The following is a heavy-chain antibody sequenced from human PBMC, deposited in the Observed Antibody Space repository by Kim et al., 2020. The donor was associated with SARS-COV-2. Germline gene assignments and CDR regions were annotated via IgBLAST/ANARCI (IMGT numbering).Heavy chain of an antibody. Sequence: ASVKVSPKASGYTFTSYAMHWVRQAPGQRLEWMGWINAGNGNTKYSQKFQGRVTITRDTSASTAYMELSSLRSEDTAVYYCARGRRTGIAAYWFDPWGQGTLVTVSS. V-gene: IGHV1-3*01. D-gene: IGHD6-25*01. CDR2: INAGNGNT. J-gene: IGHJ5*02. CDR1: GYTFTSYA. CDR3: ARGRRTGIAAYWFDP.